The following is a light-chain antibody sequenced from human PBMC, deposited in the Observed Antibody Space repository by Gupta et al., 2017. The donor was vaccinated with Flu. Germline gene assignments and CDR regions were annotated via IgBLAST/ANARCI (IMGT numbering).Light chain of an antibody. CDR2: VNS. Sequence: SNFGAGYDENWYQQPPGTDPNILIYVNSNRPSGVPDRFSGSRSGTSASLAITGLQEEDEAADYCQSYDSSLNSWVFGGGTKLTVL. J-gene: IGLJ3*02. CDR3: QSYDSSLNSWV. V-gene: IGLV1-40*01. CDR1: SNFGAGYD.